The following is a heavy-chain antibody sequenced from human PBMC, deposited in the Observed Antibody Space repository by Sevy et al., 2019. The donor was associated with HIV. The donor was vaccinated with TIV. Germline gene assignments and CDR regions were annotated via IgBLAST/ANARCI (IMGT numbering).Heavy chain of an antibody. CDR2: ISAYNGNI. CDR3: ARDSIPLVQGIIITPYCYGMDV. D-gene: IGHD3-10*01. Sequence: ASVKVSCKNSGYTFNTFGINWVRQAPGQGLQWVGWISAYNGNIKYVQKLQGRVSMTTETSTSTVYMELRSLRSDDTAVYYCARDSIPLVQGIIITPYCYGMDVWGQGTTVTVSS. J-gene: IGHJ6*02. CDR1: GYTFNTFG. V-gene: IGHV1-18*04.